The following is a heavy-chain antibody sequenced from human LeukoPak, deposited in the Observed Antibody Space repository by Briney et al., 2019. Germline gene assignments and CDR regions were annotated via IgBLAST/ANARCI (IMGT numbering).Heavy chain of an antibody. D-gene: IGHD3-16*02. CDR3: ARWGDYVWGSYRLYYFDY. CDR2: IYYSGST. CDR1: GGSISSYY. Sequence: SETLSLTCTVSGGSISSYYWSWIRQPAGKGLEWIGYIYYSGSTNYNPSLKSRVTISVDTSKNQFSLKLSSVTAADTAVYYCARWGDYVWGSYRLYYFDYWGQGTLVTVSS. J-gene: IGHJ4*02. V-gene: IGHV4-59*12.